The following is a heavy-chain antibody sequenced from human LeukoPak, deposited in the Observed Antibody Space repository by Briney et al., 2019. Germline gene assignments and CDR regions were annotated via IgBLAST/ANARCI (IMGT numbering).Heavy chain of an antibody. CDR1: GGSFSGYY. V-gene: IGHV4-34*01. D-gene: IGHD2-21*02. CDR3: ARVYCGGDCYSPFDY. CDR2: INHSGST. Sequence: PSETLSLTCAVYGGSFSGYYWSWIRQPPGKGLEWIGEINHSGSTNYNPSLKSRVTISVDTSKNQFSLKLSSVTAADTAVYYCARVYCGGDCYSPFDYWGQGTLVTVSS. J-gene: IGHJ4*02.